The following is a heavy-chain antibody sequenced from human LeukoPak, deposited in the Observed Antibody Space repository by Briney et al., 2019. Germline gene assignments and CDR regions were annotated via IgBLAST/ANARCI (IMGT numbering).Heavy chain of an antibody. CDR2: IYYTGST. Sequence: PSETLSLTCIVSGGSISNYYWTWIRQPPGKGLEWIGYIYYTGSTNYNPSLKSRVTISVDTSKNQFSLKLSSVTAADTAVYYCARATVTTGVDPWGQGTLVTVSS. D-gene: IGHD4-11*01. J-gene: IGHJ5*02. V-gene: IGHV4-59*12. CDR1: GGSISNYY. CDR3: ARATVTTGVDP.